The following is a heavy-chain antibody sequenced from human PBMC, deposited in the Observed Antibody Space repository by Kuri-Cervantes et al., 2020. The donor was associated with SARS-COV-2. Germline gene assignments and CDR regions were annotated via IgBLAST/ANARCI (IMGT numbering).Heavy chain of an antibody. V-gene: IGHV1-69*13. CDR2: IIPIFGTA. D-gene: IGHD1-26*01. CDR1: GGTFSSYA. CDR3: AGGSLPSHRYFDY. J-gene: IGHJ4*02. Sequence: SVKVSCKASGGTFSSYAISWVRQAPGQGPEWMGGIIPIFGTANYAQKFQGRVTITADESTSTAYMELSSLRSEDTAVYYCAGGSLPSHRYFDYWGQGTLVTVSS.